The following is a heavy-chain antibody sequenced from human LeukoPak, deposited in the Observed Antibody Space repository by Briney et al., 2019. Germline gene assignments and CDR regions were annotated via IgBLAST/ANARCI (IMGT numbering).Heavy chain of an antibody. CDR2: ISGSGGST. V-gene: IGHV3-23*01. CDR1: GFTFTSYA. CDR3: AKDPRITKNYYYYYYMDV. J-gene: IGHJ6*03. D-gene: IGHD3-3*01. Sequence: PGGSLRLSCAASGFTFTSYAMSWVRQAPGKGLEWVSAISGSGGSTNYVDSVKGRFTISRDNSKNTLYLQMNSLRAEDTALYYCAKDPRITKNYYYYYYMDVWGKGTTVTVSS.